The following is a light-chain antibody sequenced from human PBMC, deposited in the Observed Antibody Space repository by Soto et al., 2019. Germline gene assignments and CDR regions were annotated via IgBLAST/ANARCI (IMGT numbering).Light chain of an antibody. CDR1: SSDVGGYNL. CDR2: GAT. CDR3: CSYAGSNTYV. J-gene: IGLJ1*01. Sequence: QYVLTQPASVSASPGQSITISCTGRSSDVGGYNLVSWYQQHPGKAPQLMIFGATYRPSGVSNRFSASKSGNTASLTISGLQAEDEADYYCCSYAGSNTYVFGTGTKVTVL. V-gene: IGLV2-23*01.